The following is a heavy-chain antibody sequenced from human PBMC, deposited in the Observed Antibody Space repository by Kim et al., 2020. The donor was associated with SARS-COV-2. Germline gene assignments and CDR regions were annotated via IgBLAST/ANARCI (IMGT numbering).Heavy chain of an antibody. J-gene: IGHJ4*02. CDR1: GFTFSDYY. D-gene: IGHD4-17*01. Sequence: GGSLRLSCAASGFTFSDYYMSWIRQAPGKGLEWLSYISSSGVCTNDADSVKGRFTISRDNARNSLFLQMNSLRAEDTAVYYCARDKVGTTAPVFDYWGQGTLVNVSS. V-gene: IGHV3-11*05. CDR3: ARDKVGTTAPVFDY. CDR2: ISSSGVCT.